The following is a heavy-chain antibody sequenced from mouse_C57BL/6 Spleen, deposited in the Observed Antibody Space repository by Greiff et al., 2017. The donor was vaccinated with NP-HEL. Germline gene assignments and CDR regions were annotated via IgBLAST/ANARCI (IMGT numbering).Heavy chain of an antibody. CDR2: ISDGGSYT. Sequence: EVKLMESGGGLVKPGGSLKLSCAASGFTFSSYAMSWVRQTPEKRLEWVATISDGGSYTYYPDNVKGRFTISRDNAKNNLYLQMSHLKSEDTAMYYCARDSSYGSIYAMDYWGQGTSVTVSS. J-gene: IGHJ4*01. CDR1: GFTFSSYA. CDR3: ARDSSYGSIYAMDY. V-gene: IGHV5-4*01. D-gene: IGHD1-1*01.